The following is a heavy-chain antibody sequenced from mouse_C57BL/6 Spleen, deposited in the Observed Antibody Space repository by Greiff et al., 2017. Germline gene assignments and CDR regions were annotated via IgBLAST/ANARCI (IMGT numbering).Heavy chain of an antibody. V-gene: IGHV1-80*01. CDR3: ATNYYGSSYGAY. D-gene: IGHD1-1*01. Sequence: QVHVKQSGAELVKPGASVKISCKASGYAFSSYWMNWVKQRPGKGLEWIGQIYPGDGDTNYNGKFKGKATLTADKSSSTAYMQLSSLTSEDSAVYFCATNYYGSSYGAYWGQGTLVTVSA. J-gene: IGHJ3*01. CDR1: GYAFSSYW. CDR2: IYPGDGDT.